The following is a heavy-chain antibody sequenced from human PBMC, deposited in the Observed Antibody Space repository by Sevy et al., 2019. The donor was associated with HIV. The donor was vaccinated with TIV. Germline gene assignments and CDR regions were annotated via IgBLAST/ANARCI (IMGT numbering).Heavy chain of an antibody. CDR2: IWYDGTIK. CDR1: VFTFSSYV. V-gene: IGHV3-33*08. Sequence: GGSLRLSCAASVFTFSSYVRHWVRQAPGKGLEWVALIWYDGTIKYYADSVKGRFTISRDNSKDTLFLQMNSLTPEDTAVYYCARGGGYCGGDCYSIDYWGQGALVTVSS. D-gene: IGHD2-21*02. J-gene: IGHJ4*02. CDR3: ARGGGYCGGDCYSIDY.